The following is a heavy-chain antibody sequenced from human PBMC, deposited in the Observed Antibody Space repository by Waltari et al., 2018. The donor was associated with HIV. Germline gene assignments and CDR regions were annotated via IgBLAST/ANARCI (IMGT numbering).Heavy chain of an antibody. Sequence: EVQLVESGGGSVQPGGSLRLSCTVSGFTFSRSWMTWVRQAPGRGLEWVANMKEDGSDSSYVESVKGRFIISRDNAKNSLFLQMYGLGAEDTGVYYCARLQWATQNLDFWGQGTLVTVSS. CDR1: GFTFSRSW. J-gene: IGHJ4*02. CDR2: MKEDGSDS. D-gene: IGHD6-19*01. CDR3: ARLQWATQNLDF. V-gene: IGHV3-7*01.